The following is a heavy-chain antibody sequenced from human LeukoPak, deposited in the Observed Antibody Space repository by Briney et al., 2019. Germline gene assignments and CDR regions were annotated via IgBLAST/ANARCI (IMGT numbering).Heavy chain of an antibody. CDR2: ISSRGRYT. CDR1: GFTFTDYY. V-gene: IGHV3-11*06. CDR3: ARDTAMVIDY. Sequence: GGSLRLSCTASGFTFTDYYMSWIRQAPGKGLEWISYISSRGRYTNYADSLKGRFTISRDNVINSLYLQINSLRAEDTAVYFCARDTAMVIDYWGRGTLVTVSS. D-gene: IGHD5-18*01. J-gene: IGHJ4*02.